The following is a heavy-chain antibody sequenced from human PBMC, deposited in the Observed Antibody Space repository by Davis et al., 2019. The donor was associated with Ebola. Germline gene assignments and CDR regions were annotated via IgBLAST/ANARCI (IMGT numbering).Heavy chain of an antibody. J-gene: IGHJ4*02. CDR1: GGSISTYY. V-gene: IGHV4-4*09. CDR3: ARGDYAGSSFDY. D-gene: IGHD4-17*01. Sequence: MPSETLSLTCSVSGGSISTYYWNWIRQPPGKGLEWVGCIQSSGSPIYNPSLKSRVTLSVDRSTNQFSLKLTSVTAADTAVYYCARGDYAGSSFDYWGQGTLVTVSS. CDR2: IQSSGSP.